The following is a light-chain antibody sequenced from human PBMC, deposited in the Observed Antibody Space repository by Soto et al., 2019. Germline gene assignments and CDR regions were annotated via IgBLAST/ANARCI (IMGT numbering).Light chain of an antibody. CDR3: QKYNSAPPLT. CDR2: AAS. V-gene: IGKV1-27*01. J-gene: IGKJ4*01. CDR1: QGISNY. Sequence: DIQMTQSPSSLSASVGDRVTITCRASQGISNYLSWYQQKPGKVPKLLIYAASTLQSGVPSRFSGSGSGTDFTLTISSLQPEDVATYFCQKYNSAPPLTFGGGTKVEIK.